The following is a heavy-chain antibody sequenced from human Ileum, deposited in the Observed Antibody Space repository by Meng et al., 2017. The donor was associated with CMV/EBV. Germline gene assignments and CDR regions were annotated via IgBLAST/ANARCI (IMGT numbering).Heavy chain of an antibody. J-gene: IGHJ4*02. CDR3: VRGSGTLDY. CDR2: TTNSFTT. CDR1: GVTFSDHY. D-gene: IGHD3-10*01. V-gene: IGHV3-72*01. Sequence: LRLSCAASGVTFSDHYMEWVRQAPGKGLEWVGRTTNSFTTEYSASVKGRFTISRDNSKNSLYLQMNDLKIEDTALYFCVRGSGTLDYWGQGTLVTVSS.